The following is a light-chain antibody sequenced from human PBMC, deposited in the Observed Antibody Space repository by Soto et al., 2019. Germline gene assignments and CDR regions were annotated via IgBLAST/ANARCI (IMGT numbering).Light chain of an antibody. CDR1: QSVLYDSNNKNY. CDR3: QQYYSLPLT. V-gene: IGKV4-1*01. Sequence: DIVMSQSPDSLAASLGERATINCKSSQSVLYDSNNKNYLAWYQQKPGQPPKLLIYWASMRESGVPDRFSGSGSGTDFTLTITSLQAEDVAVYYCQQYYSLPLTFGGVTKVEIK. J-gene: IGKJ4*01. CDR2: WAS.